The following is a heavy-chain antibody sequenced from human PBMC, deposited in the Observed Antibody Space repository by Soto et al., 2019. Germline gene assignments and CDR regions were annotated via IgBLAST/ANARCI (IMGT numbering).Heavy chain of an antibody. V-gene: IGHV4-30-2*01. J-gene: IGHJ5*02. CDR1: GGCVSSGGYC. Sequence: TSETLSLTCAVSGGCVSSGGYCWTWIRQPPGKGLEWIGYIYPTGNTYYNPSLQSRVTISVNKSANQFSLELTSVTAADTAVYYCARVRPYTAYWFDPWGQGSLVTAPQ. D-gene: IGHD2-2*02. CDR3: ARVRPYTAYWFDP. CDR2: IYPTGNT.